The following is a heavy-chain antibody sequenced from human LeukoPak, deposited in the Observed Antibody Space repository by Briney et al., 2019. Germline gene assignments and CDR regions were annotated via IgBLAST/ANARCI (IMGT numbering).Heavy chain of an antibody. CDR3: ARDLVESDFWSGHDY. Sequence: SETLSLTCTVSGGSISSYYWSWIRQPPGKGLEWIGYIYYSGSTNYNPSLKSRVTISVDTSKNQFSLKLSSVTAADTAVYYCARDLVESDFWSGHDYWGQGTLVTVSS. CDR1: GGSISSYY. CDR2: IYYSGST. V-gene: IGHV4-59*01. J-gene: IGHJ4*02. D-gene: IGHD3-3*01.